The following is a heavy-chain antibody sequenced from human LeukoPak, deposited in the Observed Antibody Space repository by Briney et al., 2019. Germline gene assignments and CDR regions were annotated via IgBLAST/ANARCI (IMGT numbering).Heavy chain of an antibody. CDR1: GFTFSSYS. V-gene: IGHV3-21*01. Sequence: PGGSLRLSCAASGFTFSSYSMNWVRQAPGKGLEWVSFISTSSIYIYYADSVKGRFTISRDNAKNSLHLQMNSLRAEDTAVYYCVRVDSSGYGLHWGLDYWGQGTLVTVSS. J-gene: IGHJ4*02. CDR2: ISTSSIYI. CDR3: VRVDSSGYGLHWGLDY. D-gene: IGHD3-22*01.